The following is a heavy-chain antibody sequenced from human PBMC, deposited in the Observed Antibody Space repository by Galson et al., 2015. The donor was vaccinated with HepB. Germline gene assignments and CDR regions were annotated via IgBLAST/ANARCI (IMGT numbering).Heavy chain of an antibody. CDR1: EFSFSDYY. V-gene: IGHV3-11*01. CDR3: ARDFGFVVGGYELQGYFDI. CDR2: ISGSGSKT. J-gene: IGHJ3*02. Sequence: SLRLSCAASEFSFSDYYISWIRQAPGKGPEWISYISGSGSKTNYADSVMGRFSISRDNAKNSLYLQMTSLRVDDTAVYYCARDFGFVVGGYELQGYFDIWGQGTVVTVSA. D-gene: IGHD5-12*01.